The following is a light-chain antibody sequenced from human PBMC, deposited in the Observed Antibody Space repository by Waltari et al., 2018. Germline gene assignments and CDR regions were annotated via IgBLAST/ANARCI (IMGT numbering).Light chain of an antibody. CDR1: DTDIGRHNF. CDR3: SSYTTGRTYV. J-gene: IGLJ1*01. Sequence: QSALTPPASVSGSPGQSIAISCTGTDTDIGRHNFVSWYRQRPGEVPNLIIYDVNSRLSGISSRFSGSKFGNTASLTISGLQTEDEAVYYCSSYTTGRTYVFGTGTKVTVL. CDR2: DVN. V-gene: IGLV2-14*03.